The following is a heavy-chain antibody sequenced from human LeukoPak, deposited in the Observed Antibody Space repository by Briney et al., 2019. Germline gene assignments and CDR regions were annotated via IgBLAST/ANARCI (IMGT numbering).Heavy chain of an antibody. CDR3: AHRLSYYDSSGYRRKHYFDY. V-gene: IGHV2-5*02. CDR2: IYWDDDK. CDR1: GFSLSTSGVG. J-gene: IGHJ4*02. Sequence: SGPTLVNPTQTLTLTCTFSGFSLSTSGVGVGWIRQPPGKALEWLALIYWDDDKRYSPSLKSRLTITKDTSKNQVVLTMTNMDPVDTATYYCAHRLSYYDSSGYRRKHYFDYWGQGTLVTVSS. D-gene: IGHD3-22*01.